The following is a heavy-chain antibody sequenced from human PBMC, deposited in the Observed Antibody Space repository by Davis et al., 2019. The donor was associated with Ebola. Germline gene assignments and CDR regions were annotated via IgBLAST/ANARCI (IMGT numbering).Heavy chain of an antibody. CDR2: IKYDGSDK. CDR1: GFTFSDYW. V-gene: IGHV3-7*01. D-gene: IGHD6-19*01. CDR3: AKDSGWQMSP. J-gene: IGHJ5*02. Sequence: PGGSLRLSCAASGFTFSDYWMTWVRQAPGKGLEWVGKIKYDGSDKYYVDSVKCRFTISRDNAENSLYLQMNSLTVEDTAIYYCAKDSGWQMSPWGQGTLVIVSS.